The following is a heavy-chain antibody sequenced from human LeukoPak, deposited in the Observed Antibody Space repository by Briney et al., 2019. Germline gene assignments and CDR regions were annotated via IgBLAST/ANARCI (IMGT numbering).Heavy chain of an antibody. CDR2: IIPIFGTA. CDR3: ARVPPTVTTWFDY. CDR1: GGTFSSYA. D-gene: IGHD4-17*01. J-gene: IGHJ4*02. Sequence: ASVKVSCKASGGTFSSYAISWVRQAPGQGLEWMGGIIPIFGTANYAQKVQGRVTITTDESTSTAYMELSSLRSEDTAVYYCARVPPTVTTWFDYWGQGTLVTVSS. V-gene: IGHV1-69*05.